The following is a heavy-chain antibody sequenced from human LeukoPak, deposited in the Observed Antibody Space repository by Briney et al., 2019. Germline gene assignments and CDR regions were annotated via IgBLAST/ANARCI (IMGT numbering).Heavy chain of an antibody. CDR3: ARDAVPYDSSGYYHDY. CDR2: INAGNGNT. Sequence: GASVKVSCKASGYTFTSYAMHWVRQAPGQRLEWMGWINAGNGNTKYSQKFQGRVTITRDTSASTAYMELSSLRSEDTAVYYCARDAVPYDSSGYYHDYWGQGTLVTVSS. D-gene: IGHD3-22*01. J-gene: IGHJ4*02. V-gene: IGHV1-3*01. CDR1: GYTFTSYA.